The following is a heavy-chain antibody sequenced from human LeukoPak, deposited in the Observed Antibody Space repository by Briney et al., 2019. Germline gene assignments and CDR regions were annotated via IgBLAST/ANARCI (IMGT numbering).Heavy chain of an antibody. CDR2: IYHSGST. CDR1: GGSISSSNW. J-gene: IGHJ4*02. Sequence: SGTLSLTCAVSGGSISSSNWWSWVRQPPGKGLEWIGEIYHSGSTNYNPSLKSRVTISVDKSKNQFSLKLSSVTAADTAVYYCATQSLIAAAGTGLFDYWGQGTLVTVSS. D-gene: IGHD6-13*01. CDR3: ATQSLIAAAGTGLFDY. V-gene: IGHV4-4*02.